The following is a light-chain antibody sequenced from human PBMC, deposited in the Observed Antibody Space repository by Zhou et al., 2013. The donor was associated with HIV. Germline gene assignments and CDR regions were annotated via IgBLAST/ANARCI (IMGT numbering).Light chain of an antibody. J-gene: IGKJ5*01. CDR2: GAS. CDR3: QQRRNWPIT. V-gene: IGKV3-11*01. CDR1: QSVRSN. Sequence: DIVMTQSSATLSVSPGERATLSCRASQSVRSNLAWYQQKPGQAPRLLIYGASNRAAGIPARFSGSGSGTDFTLTISSLEPEDFAIYYCQQRRNWPITFGQGTRLEIK.